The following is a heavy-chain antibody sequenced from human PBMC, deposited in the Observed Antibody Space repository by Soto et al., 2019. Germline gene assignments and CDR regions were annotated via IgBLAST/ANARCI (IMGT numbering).Heavy chain of an antibody. CDR3: AKNYYYGSGSYSFDY. D-gene: IGHD3-10*01. V-gene: IGHV3-23*01. CDR2: ISSSGGST. J-gene: IGHJ4*02. Sequence: EVQLLESGGGLVQPGGSLRLSCAASGFTFSSYAMNWVRQAPGKGLEWVSTISSSGGSTYYADSVKGRFTISRDNSKNTLYLQRKSLRAEDTAIYYCAKNYYYGSGSYSFDYWGQGTLVTVSS. CDR1: GFTFSSYA.